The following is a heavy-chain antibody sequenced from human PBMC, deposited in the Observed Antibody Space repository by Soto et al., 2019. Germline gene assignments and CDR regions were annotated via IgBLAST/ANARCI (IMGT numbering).Heavy chain of an antibody. CDR1: GYSFTSYW. J-gene: IGHJ5*02. V-gene: IGHV5-10-1*01. CDR3: ARHLGGYDSSGYYGANNWFDP. Sequence: GQSLTISGESCGYSFTSYWIRWVHQMPGKGLRWMGRIDPSDSYTNYSPSFQGHVTISADKSISTAYLQWSSLKASDTAMYYCARHLGGYDSSGYYGANNWFDPWGQGTLVTVSS. CDR2: IDPSDSYT. D-gene: IGHD3-22*01.